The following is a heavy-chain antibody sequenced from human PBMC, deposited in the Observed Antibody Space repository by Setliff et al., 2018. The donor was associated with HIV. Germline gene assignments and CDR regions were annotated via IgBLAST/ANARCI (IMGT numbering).Heavy chain of an antibody. CDR1: GGSFSGYY. CDR3: ARPGSSSYYYAMDV. J-gene: IGHJ6*02. CDR2: INHSGST. Sequence: SETLSLTCAVYGGSFSGYYWSWIRQPPGKGLEWIGEINHSGSTNYNPSLRSRVTISVETSQNLFSLRLRSVTAADTGVYYCARPGSSSYYYAMDVWGLGTTVTVSS. V-gene: IGHV4-34*01. D-gene: IGHD3-10*01.